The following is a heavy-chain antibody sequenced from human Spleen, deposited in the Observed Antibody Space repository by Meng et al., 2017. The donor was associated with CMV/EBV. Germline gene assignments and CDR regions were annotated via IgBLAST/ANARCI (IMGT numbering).Heavy chain of an antibody. D-gene: IGHD3-22*01. Sequence: GESLKISCAASGFTFSSYAMSWVRQAPGKGLEWVSAISGSGGSTYYADSVKGRFTISRDNSKNTLYLQMNSLRAEDTAVYYCAKDNKDSSGYYRPLGYWGQGTLVTVSS. CDR1: GFTFSSYA. CDR2: ISGSGGST. V-gene: IGHV3-23*01. J-gene: IGHJ4*02. CDR3: AKDNKDSSGYYRPLGY.